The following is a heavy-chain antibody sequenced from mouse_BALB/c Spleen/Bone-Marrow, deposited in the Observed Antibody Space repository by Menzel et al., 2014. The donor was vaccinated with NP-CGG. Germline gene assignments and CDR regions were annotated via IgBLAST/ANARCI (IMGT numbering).Heavy chain of an antibody. J-gene: IGHJ3*01. D-gene: IGHD2-12*01. Sequence: VQLQQPGAELVKPAASVRLSCTASGFNIKDSYMHWVEQRPEQGLEWIGRIDPANGNTKYGPKFQGKATIALDTSSNTACLQLSSLASEDTAVYFCAKRGDRYDDWFPFWGQGTLVTVSA. CDR1: GFNIKDSY. CDR3: AKRGDRYDDWFPF. V-gene: IGHV14-3*02. CDR2: IDPANGNT.